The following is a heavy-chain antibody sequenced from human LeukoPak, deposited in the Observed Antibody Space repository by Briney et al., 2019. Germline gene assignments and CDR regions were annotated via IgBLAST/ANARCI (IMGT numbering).Heavy chain of an antibody. J-gene: IGHJ6*03. CDR2: IRYDGNSK. D-gene: IGHD5-18*01. V-gene: IGHV3-30*02. Sequence: QAGGSLRLSCAASGFTFSSYGMHWVRQAPEKGLEWVAFIRYDGNSKDYADSVKGRFTISRDNSKNTLYLQMNSLRGEDTALYYCAKGGGYSYENYYYYMDVWGKGTTVTVSS. CDR3: AKGGGYSYENYYYYMDV. CDR1: GFTFSSYG.